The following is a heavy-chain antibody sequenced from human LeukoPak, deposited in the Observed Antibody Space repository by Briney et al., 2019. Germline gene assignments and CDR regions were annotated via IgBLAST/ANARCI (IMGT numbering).Heavy chain of an antibody. CDR1: GFTFSSYW. Sequence: GGSLRLSCAASGFTFSSYWMHWVRQPPGKGLEWVSTIDASGGATYYADSVKGRFTISRDNSKNTFYLQMNSLRAEDTAVYFCAKGSGSGWYGWFAPWGQGTLVTVSS. CDR3: AKGSGSGWYGWFAP. CDR2: IDASGGAT. J-gene: IGHJ5*02. V-gene: IGHV3-23*01. D-gene: IGHD6-19*01.